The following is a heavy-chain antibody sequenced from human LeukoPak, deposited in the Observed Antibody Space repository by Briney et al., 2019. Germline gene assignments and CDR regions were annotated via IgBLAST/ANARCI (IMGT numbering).Heavy chain of an antibody. CDR3: ARDQGAYGDYPYYFDY. V-gene: IGHV1-18*01. D-gene: IGHD4-17*01. Sequence: ASVKVSCKASGYTFTSYGISWVRQAPGQGLEWMGWISAYNGNTNYAQKLQGRVTMTTDTSTSTAYMELSSLRSDDTAVYYCARDQGAYGDYPYYFDYWGQGTLVTVSS. CDR1: GYTFTSYG. CDR2: ISAYNGNT. J-gene: IGHJ4*02.